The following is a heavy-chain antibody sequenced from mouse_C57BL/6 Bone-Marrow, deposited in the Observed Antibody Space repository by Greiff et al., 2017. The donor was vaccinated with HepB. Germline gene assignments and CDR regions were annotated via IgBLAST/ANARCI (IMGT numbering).Heavy chain of an antibody. D-gene: IGHD1-1*01. V-gene: IGHV1-80*01. J-gene: IGHJ4*01. CDR3: ASDYYGSSYDAMDY. CDR2: IYPGDGDT. CDR1: GYAFSSYW. Sequence: VQLVESGAELVKPGASVKISCKASGYAFSSYWMNWVKQRPGKGLEWIGQIYPGDGDTNYNGKFKGKATLTADKSSSTAYMQLSSLTSEDSAVYFCASDYYGSSYDAMDYWGQGTSVTVSS.